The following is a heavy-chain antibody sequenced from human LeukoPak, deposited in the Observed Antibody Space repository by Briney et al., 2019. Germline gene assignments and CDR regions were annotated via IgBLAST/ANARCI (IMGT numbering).Heavy chain of an antibody. CDR1: GFSLSTSGMR. CDR3: ARNFGYYDFWSGYYLGSGYFDY. CDR2: IDWDDDK. V-gene: IGHV2-70*04. Sequence: SGPALVKPTQTLTLTCTFSGFSLSTSGMRVSWIRQPPGKALEWPARIDWDDDKFYSTSLKSRLTISKDTSKNPVVLTMTNMDPVDTATYYCARNFGYYDFWSGYYLGSGYFDYWGQGTLVTVSS. D-gene: IGHD3-3*01. J-gene: IGHJ4*02.